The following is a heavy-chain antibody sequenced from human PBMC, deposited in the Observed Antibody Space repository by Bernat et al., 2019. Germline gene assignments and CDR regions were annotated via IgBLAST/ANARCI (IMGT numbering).Heavy chain of an antibody. D-gene: IGHD6-13*01. Sequence: EVQLLESGGGLVQPGGSLRLSCSASGFTFSSYAMSWVRQAPGKGLEWVSAISGSASSTYYADSVKGRFTISRDNSKNTLYLQMNSLRAEETAVYYCAKGVRQLVLYFQHWGQGTLVTVSS. CDR3: AKGVRQLVLYFQH. J-gene: IGHJ1*01. CDR1: GFTFSSYA. V-gene: IGHV3-23*01. CDR2: ISGSASST.